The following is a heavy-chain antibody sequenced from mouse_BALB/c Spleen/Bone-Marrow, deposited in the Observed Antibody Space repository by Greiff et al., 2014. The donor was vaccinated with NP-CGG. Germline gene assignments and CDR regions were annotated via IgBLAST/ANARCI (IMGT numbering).Heavy chain of an antibody. V-gene: IGHV1S29*02. CDR1: GYTFTDYN. D-gene: IGHD1-2*01. J-gene: IGHJ2*01. CDR3: ARSRGTTATTYYFDY. Sequence: EVQLQQSGPELVKPGASVKISCKASGYTFTDYNMHWVKQSHGKSLEWIVYIYPHNGGNGYNQKFKNKATLTVGSSSSTAYMELRSLTSEDSAVYYCARSRGTTATTYYFDYWGQGTTLTVSS. CDR2: IYPHNGGN.